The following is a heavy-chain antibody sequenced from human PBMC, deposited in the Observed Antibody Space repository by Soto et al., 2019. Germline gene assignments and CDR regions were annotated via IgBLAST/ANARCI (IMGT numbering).Heavy chain of an antibody. CDR3: ARTYYYDSSAPAPFDY. V-gene: IGHV4-30-4*01. J-gene: IGHJ4*02. D-gene: IGHD3-22*01. CDR2: IYYSGST. CDR1: GVSISSGDYY. Sequence: QVQLQESGPGLVKPSQTLSLTCSVSGVSISSGDYYWNWIRQPPGKGLEWIGYIYYSGSTYYNPSLKSRVTISVDTSKNQFSLKPTSVTAADTAVYYCARTYYYDSSAPAPFDYWGQGTLVTVSS.